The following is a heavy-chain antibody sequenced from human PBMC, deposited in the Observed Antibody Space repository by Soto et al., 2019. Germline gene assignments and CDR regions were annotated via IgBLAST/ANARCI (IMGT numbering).Heavy chain of an antibody. Sequence: EVQLVQSGAEVKKPGESLRISCKGSGDSFTSYWINWVRQMPGKGLEWMGRIDPSDSYTNYRPSFQGHVTISADKSITTAYLQWSSLKASDTAMYYCARDFSYGLDVWGQGTTVTVSS. V-gene: IGHV5-10-1*01. CDR2: IDPSDSYT. CDR1: GDSFTSYW. J-gene: IGHJ6*02. CDR3: ARDFSYGLDV.